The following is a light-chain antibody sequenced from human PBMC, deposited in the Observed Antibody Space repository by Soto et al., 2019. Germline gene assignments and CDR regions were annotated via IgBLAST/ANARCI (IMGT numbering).Light chain of an antibody. V-gene: IGLV2-23*01. Sequence: QSALTQPASVSGSPGQSITISCTGTSSNVGSYILVSWYQQHPGKAPKLMIYEASKRHSGVSNRFSGSKSGNTASLTISGLQAEYEADYYCCSYAGSSTYVFGGGTKLTVL. CDR2: EAS. CDR1: SSNVGSYIL. CDR3: CSYAGSSTYV. J-gene: IGLJ2*01.